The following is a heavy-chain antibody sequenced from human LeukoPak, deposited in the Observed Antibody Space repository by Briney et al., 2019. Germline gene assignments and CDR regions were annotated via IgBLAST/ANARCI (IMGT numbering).Heavy chain of an antibody. J-gene: IGHJ4*02. CDR1: GYSFIRNYS. CDR2: LYPGDSDS. V-gene: IGHV5-51*01. D-gene: IGHD5-24*01. Sequence: GESLNTSWKAYGYSFIRNYSIAWVPQMPGKGLEWVGILYPGDSDSRYSPSFQGQVTISADRSISTAYLHWSSLKVSDTAMYYCARASRDGYNQNFDYWGQGTLVTVSS. CDR3: ARASRDGYNQNFDY.